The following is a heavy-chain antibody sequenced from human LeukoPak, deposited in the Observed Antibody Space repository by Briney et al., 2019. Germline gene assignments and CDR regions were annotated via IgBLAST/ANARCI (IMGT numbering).Heavy chain of an antibody. J-gene: IGHJ4*02. CDR2: MHPNSGDT. CDR1: GYTFTGYY. V-gene: IGHV1-2*02. D-gene: IGHD1-14*01. Sequence: ASVKVSCKASGYTFTGYYIHWVRQAPGPGLEWMTWMHPNSGDTNYAQKFQGRVTMAWDTSISTAYMELSRLRSDDTAVYYCARDGEGRTNFDYWGQGTLITVSS. CDR3: ARDGEGRTNFDY.